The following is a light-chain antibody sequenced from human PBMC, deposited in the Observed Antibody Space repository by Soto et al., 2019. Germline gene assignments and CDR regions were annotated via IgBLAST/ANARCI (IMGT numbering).Light chain of an antibody. CDR1: TSDVGDYNY. CDR3: SSYTSTSTAV. Sequence: QSALTQPASVSGSPGQSSTISCTGTTSDVGDYNYVSWYQQHPGKAPKLMIYEVRNRPSGVSNRFSGSKSDNTASLTISGLQAEDEADYYCSSYTSTSTAVFGTGTKLTV. CDR2: EVR. V-gene: IGLV2-14*03. J-gene: IGLJ1*01.